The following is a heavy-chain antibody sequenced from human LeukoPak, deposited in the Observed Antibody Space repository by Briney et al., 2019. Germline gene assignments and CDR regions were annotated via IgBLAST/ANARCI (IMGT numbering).Heavy chain of an antibody. V-gene: IGHV3-21*01. CDR2: ISSSSSYI. J-gene: IGHJ5*02. D-gene: IGHD4-17*01. CDR1: GFTFSSYS. CDR3: SRDLSIAPGYGEFWSPWFDP. Sequence: GGSLRLSCAASGFTFSSYSMNWVRQAPGKGLEWVSSISSSSSYIYYADSVKGRFTISRDNAKNSLYLQMNSLRAEDTAVYYCSRDLSIAPGYGEFWSPWFDPWGQGTLVTVSS.